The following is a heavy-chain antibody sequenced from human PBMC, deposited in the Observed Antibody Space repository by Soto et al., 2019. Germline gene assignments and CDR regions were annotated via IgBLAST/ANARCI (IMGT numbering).Heavy chain of an antibody. V-gene: IGHV3-33*01. D-gene: IGHD6-13*01. CDR2: IWYDGSNK. J-gene: IGHJ3*02. CDR1: GFTFISYG. CDR3: ASCLTGSSSWLRSAVVDAFDI. Sequence: GGSLRLSCAASGFTFISYGMHWVRQAPGKGLEWVAVIWYDGSNKYYADSVKGRFTISRDNSKNTLYLQMNSLRAEDTAVYYCASCLTGSSSWLRSAVVDAFDIWGQGTMVTVSS.